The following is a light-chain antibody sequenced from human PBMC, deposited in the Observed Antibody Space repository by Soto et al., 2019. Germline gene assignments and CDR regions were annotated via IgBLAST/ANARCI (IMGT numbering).Light chain of an antibody. CDR3: QQRSNWPWT. Sequence: IALTQSPDTLSLSPGERATLSCRASQSVSSNLAWYQQKPGQAPRLLIYDASNRATGIPARFSGSGSGTDFTLTISSLEPEDFAVYYCQQRSNWPWTFGQGTKVDIK. J-gene: IGKJ1*01. V-gene: IGKV3-11*01. CDR2: DAS. CDR1: QSVSSN.